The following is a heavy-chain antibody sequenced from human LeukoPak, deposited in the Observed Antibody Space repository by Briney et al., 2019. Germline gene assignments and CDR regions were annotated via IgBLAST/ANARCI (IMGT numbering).Heavy chain of an antibody. V-gene: IGHV3-33*01. CDR2: IWYDGSNK. CDR1: GFTFSSYG. CDR3: ARGFGEFPGSYYGMDV. Sequence: PGGSLRLSCAASGFTFSSYGMHWVRQAPGKGLGWVAVIWYDGSNKYYADSVKGRFTISRDNSKNTLYLQMNSLRAEDTAVYYCARGFGEFPGSYYGMDVWGKGTTVTVSS. J-gene: IGHJ6*04. D-gene: IGHD3-10*01.